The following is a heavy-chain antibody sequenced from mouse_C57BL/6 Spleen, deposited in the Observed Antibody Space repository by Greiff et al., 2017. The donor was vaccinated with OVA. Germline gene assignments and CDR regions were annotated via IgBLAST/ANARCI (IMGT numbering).Heavy chain of an antibody. J-gene: IGHJ2*01. CDR2: INPGSGGT. CDR1: GYAFTNYL. V-gene: IGHV1-54*01. CDR3: ARSWDGFDY. Sequence: VQLQQPGAELVKPGASVKMSCKASGYAFTNYLIEWVKQRPGQGLEWIGVINPGSGGTNYNEKFKGKATLTADKSSSTAYMQLSSLTSEDSAVYFCARSWDGFDYWGQGTTLTVSS. D-gene: IGHD4-1*01.